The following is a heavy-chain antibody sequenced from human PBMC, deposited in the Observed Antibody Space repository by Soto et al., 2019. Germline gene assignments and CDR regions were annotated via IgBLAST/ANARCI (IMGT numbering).Heavy chain of an antibody. CDR2: ISSDGSNK. CDR1: GFTFSSYG. V-gene: IGHV3-30*18. D-gene: IGHD3-22*01. Sequence: PGGSLRLSCAASGFTFSSYGMHWVRQAPGKGLEWVALISSDGSNKYFADSVKRRFTISRDNSKNTLYLQMNSLRADDTAVYYCAKDKHSSGYYLDYWGQGTLVTVSS. J-gene: IGHJ4*02. CDR3: AKDKHSSGYYLDY.